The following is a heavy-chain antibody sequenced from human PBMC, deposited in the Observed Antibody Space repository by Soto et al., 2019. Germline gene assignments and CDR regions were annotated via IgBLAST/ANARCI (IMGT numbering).Heavy chain of an antibody. J-gene: IGHJ4*02. CDR1: GGTFSSYA. Sequence: QVQLVQSGAEVKKPGSSVKVSCKASGGTFSSYAISWVRQAPGQGLEWMGGIIPIFGTANYAQKFQGRVTITADESTSTAYMELSSLRSEDTAVYYCARDRLGYCSGGSCYYTAYWGQGTLVTVSS. D-gene: IGHD2-15*01. V-gene: IGHV1-69*01. CDR3: ARDRLGYCSGGSCYYTAY. CDR2: IIPIFGTA.